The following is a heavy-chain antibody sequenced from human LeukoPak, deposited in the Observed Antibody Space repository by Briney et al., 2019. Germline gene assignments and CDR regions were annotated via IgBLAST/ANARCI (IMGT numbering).Heavy chain of an antibody. J-gene: IGHJ4*02. D-gene: IGHD6-13*01. V-gene: IGHV1-46*01. CDR1: GYTFTGYY. CDR2: INPTGGST. CDR3: ALYSSTWY. Sequence: ASVKVSCKASGYTFTGYYMHWVRQAPGQGLERMGIINPTGGSTTYAQKFQGRVTMTRDTSTSTVFMEVNSLRSEDTAVYYCALYSSTWYWGQGTLVTVSS.